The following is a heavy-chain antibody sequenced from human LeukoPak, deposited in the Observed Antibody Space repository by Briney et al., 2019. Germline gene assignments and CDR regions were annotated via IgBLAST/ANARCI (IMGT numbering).Heavy chain of an antibody. Sequence: GSLRLSCAASGFTFSSYAMYWVRQAPGKGLEWVAVISYDGSNKYYADSVKGRFTISRDNSKNTLYLQMNSLRAEDTAVYYCARDSSYYYGSGSYFDYWGQGTLVTVSS. CDR2: ISYDGSNK. J-gene: IGHJ4*02. V-gene: IGHV3-30-3*01. D-gene: IGHD3-10*01. CDR3: ARDSSYYYGSGSYFDY. CDR1: GFTFSSYA.